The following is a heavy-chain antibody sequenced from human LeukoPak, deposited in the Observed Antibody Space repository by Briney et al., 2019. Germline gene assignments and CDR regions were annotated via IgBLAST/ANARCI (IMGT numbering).Heavy chain of an antibody. CDR3: ARRGVVGATPDAFDI. Sequence: GGSLRLSCAASGFTVSSNYMSWVRQAPGKGLEWVSAIYSDGRTYYADSVKGRLTISRDNSKNTLYLETNSLRAEDTAVYYCARRGVVGATPDAFDIWGQGTRVTVSS. V-gene: IGHV3-53*01. D-gene: IGHD1-26*01. J-gene: IGHJ3*02. CDR2: IYSDGRT. CDR1: GFTVSSNY.